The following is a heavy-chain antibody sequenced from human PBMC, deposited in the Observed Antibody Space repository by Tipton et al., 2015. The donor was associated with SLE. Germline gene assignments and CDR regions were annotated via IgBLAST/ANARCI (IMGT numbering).Heavy chain of an antibody. CDR2: ISYDGSNK. J-gene: IGHJ1*01. Sequence: SLRLSCAASGFTFSSYAMHWVRQAPGKGLEWVAVISYDGSNKYYADSVKGRFTISRDNSKNTLYLQMNSLRAEDTAVYYCARDFGVVVAAHNQHWGQGTLVPVSS. CDR1: GFTFSSYA. CDR3: ARDFGVVVAAHNQH. V-gene: IGHV3-30*04. D-gene: IGHD2-15*01.